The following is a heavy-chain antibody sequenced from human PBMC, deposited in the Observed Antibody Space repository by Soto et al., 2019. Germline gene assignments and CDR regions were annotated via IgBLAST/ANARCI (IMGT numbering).Heavy chain of an antibody. Sequence: PSETLSLTCTVSGGSISSGDYYWSWIRQHPGKGLEWIGYIYHSGSTNYNPSLKSRVTISVDKSKNQFSLKLSSVTAADTAVYYCARDLTEATDCSGGSCYSPDYYYGMDVWGQGTTVTVSS. D-gene: IGHD2-15*01. CDR1: GGSISSGDYY. CDR2: IYHSGST. CDR3: ARDLTEATDCSGGSCYSPDYYYGMDV. V-gene: IGHV4-31*03. J-gene: IGHJ6*02.